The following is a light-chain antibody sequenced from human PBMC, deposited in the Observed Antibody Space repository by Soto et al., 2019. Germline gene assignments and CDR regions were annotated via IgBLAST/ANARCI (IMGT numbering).Light chain of an antibody. J-gene: IGLJ1*01. CDR3: SSFTSSTSYV. V-gene: IGLV2-14*03. CDR2: DVN. Sequence: QSALTQPASVSGSPGQSIAISCTGTSSDVGSYNSVSWYQQYPGKAPKLMIHDVNHRPSGISDRFSGSKSGTTASLTISGLQAEDEAYYYSSSFTSSTSYVFGTGTKLTVL. CDR1: SSDVGSYNS.